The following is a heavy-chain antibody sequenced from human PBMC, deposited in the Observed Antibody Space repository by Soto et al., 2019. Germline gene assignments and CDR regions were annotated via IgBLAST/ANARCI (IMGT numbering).Heavy chain of an antibody. V-gene: IGHV3-11*05. D-gene: IGHD1-26*01. Sequence: QVQLVESGGGLVKPGGSLRLSCAASGFTFSDYYMSWIRQAPGKGLEWVSYISSSSSYTTYADSVTGRVTISRDNATNSLYLQMNSLRAEDTAVYYCARDDRMFRVEATIPGWFDPWGQGTLVTVSS. CDR2: ISSSSSYT. CDR3: ARDDRMFRVEATIPGWFDP. J-gene: IGHJ5*02. CDR1: GFTFSDYY.